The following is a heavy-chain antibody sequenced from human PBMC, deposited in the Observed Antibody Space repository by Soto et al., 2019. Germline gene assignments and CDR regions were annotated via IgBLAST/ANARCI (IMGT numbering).Heavy chain of an antibody. Sequence: HSDTISLTCTSSGDTINSTSDYWGWIRKPPGKGLEWIGSIYYSGSTYYNPSLKSRVTISVDTSKNQFSLKLSSVTAADTAVYYCARLLEGFSNRAFYYYYYMDVWGKGTTVTVSS. J-gene: IGHJ6*03. V-gene: IGHV4-39*01. CDR3: ARLLEGFSNRAFYYYYYMDV. D-gene: IGHD4-4*01. CDR2: IYYSGST. CDR1: GDTINSTSDY.